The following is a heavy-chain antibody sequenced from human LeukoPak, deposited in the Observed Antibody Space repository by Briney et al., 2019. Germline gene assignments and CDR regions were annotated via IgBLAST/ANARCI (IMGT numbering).Heavy chain of an antibody. CDR2: IYYSGST. Sequence: PSETLSLTCTVSGGSISSYYWSWIQQPPGKGLEWIGYIYYSGSTNYNPSLKSRVTISVDTSKNQFSLKLSSVTAADTAVYYCARDRYGSGSSDYWGQGTLVTVSS. J-gene: IGHJ4*02. CDR1: GGSISSYY. CDR3: ARDRYGSGSSDY. V-gene: IGHV4-59*01. D-gene: IGHD3-10*01.